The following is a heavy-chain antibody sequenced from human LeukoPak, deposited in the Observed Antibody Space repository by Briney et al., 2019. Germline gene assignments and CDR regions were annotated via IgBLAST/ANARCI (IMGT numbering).Heavy chain of an antibody. CDR3: ARDRGNGWNRPAD. CDR1: GGSFSGYY. J-gene: IGHJ4*02. V-gene: IGHV4-34*01. Sequence: SETLSLTCAVYGGSFSGYYWSWIRQPPGKGLEWIGEINHSGSTNYNPSLKSRVTISVDTSKNQFSLHLDSVTPEDTAVYYCARDRGNGWNRPADWGQGTLVIVSS. D-gene: IGHD6-19*01. CDR2: INHSGST.